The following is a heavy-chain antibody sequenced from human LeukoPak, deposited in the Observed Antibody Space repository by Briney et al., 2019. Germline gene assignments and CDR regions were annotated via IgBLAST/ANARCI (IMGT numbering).Heavy chain of an antibody. V-gene: IGHV1-2*04. D-gene: IGHD4-17*01. Sequence: ASVKVSCKASGYTFTGYYMHWVRQAPGQGLEWMGWINPNSGGTNYAQKFQGWVTMTRDTSISTAYMELSRLRSDDTAVYYCARESGRNDYGDPDGLDYWGQGTLVTVSS. CDR3: ARESGRNDYGDPDGLDY. J-gene: IGHJ4*02. CDR1: GYTFTGYY. CDR2: INPNSGGT.